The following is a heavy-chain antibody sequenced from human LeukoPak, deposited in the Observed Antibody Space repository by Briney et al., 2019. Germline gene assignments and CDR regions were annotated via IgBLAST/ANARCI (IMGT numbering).Heavy chain of an antibody. Sequence: SETLSLTCTVSGGSISSSSYYWTWIRQPPGKGLEWIGYIYYSGSTNYNPSLKSRVTISVDTSKNQFSLKLSSVTATDTAVYYCARIPPQTVVGTNYFDYWGQGTLVTVSS. J-gene: IGHJ4*02. D-gene: IGHD6-19*01. V-gene: IGHV4-61*01. CDR1: GGSISSSSYY. CDR3: ARIPPQTVVGTNYFDY. CDR2: IYYSGST.